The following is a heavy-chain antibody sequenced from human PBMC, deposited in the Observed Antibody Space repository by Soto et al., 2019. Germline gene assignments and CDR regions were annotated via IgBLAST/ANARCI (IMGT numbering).Heavy chain of an antibody. CDR1: GFSLTSSPMA. D-gene: IGHD3-16*01. J-gene: IGHJ4*02. CDR3: AHRPGGSGSGWDDGYFDF. Sequence: QITLKESGPTLVEPTEALALTCSFSGFSLTSSPMAVGWLRQPPGKALEWLGVIYWDDDKRYNPSLKTSVTITKDTFKREVTLTVTDMEPTDTGTYFCAHRPGGSGSGWDDGYFDFWGPGILITVS. CDR2: IYWDDDK. V-gene: IGHV2-5*02.